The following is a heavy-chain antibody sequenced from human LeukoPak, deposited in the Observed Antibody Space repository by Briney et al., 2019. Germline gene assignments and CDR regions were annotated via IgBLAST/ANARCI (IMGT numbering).Heavy chain of an antibody. J-gene: IGHJ4*02. D-gene: IGHD3-10*01. CDR2: ISSDGSKI. CDR1: GFIFSNYA. Sequence: PGRSPRLSCAASGFIFSNYAMHWVRQAPGKGLEWVALISSDGSKIYHADSVKGRFNISRDNSKNTLYLQLNSLRAEDTSVYYCARDSTYWYDSGSSGPHYFDYWGQGTLVTVSS. CDR3: ARDSTYWYDSGSSGPHYFDY. V-gene: IGHV3-30*01.